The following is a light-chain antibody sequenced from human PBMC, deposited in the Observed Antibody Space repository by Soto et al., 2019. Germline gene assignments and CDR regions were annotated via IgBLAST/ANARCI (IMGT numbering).Light chain of an antibody. Sequence: DIQMTQSPSSLSAFVGDRVTITCRASQSISYYLNWYQQKPGKAPKVLLYGASSLQTGVPSRFSGSGSGTDFTLTITSLQPEDSATYYCQQSYSTPWTFGQGTKVEIK. V-gene: IGKV1-39*01. CDR2: GAS. CDR1: QSISYY. CDR3: QQSYSTPWT. J-gene: IGKJ1*01.